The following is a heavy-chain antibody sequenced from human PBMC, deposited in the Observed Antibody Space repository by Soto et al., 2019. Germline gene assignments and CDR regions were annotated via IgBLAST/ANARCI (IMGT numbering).Heavy chain of an antibody. CDR1: GFTFSSYA. CDR2: ISGSGGST. D-gene: IGHD3-16*01. Sequence: EVQLLESGGGLVQPGGSLRLSCAASGFTFSSYAMSWVRQAPGKGLEWVSTISGSGGSTYYADSVKGRFTISRDNSKNTLYLQMNSLRAEDTAVYYCAKEGEWESPPADYYYYMDVWGKGTTVTVSS. J-gene: IGHJ6*03. CDR3: AKEGEWESPPADYYYYMDV. V-gene: IGHV3-23*01.